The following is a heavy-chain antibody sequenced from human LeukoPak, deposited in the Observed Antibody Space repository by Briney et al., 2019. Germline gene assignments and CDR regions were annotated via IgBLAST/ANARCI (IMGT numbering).Heavy chain of an antibody. CDR1: GYTFTSYY. CDR3: ARGRIRRITIFGVVIISGPFDY. CDR2: INPSGGST. Sequence: ASVKVSCKASGYTFTSYYMHWVRQAPGQGLEWMGIINPSGGSTSYAQKFQGRVTMTRDTSTSTVYMELSSLRSEDTAVYYCARGRIRRITIFGVVIISGPFDYWGQGTLVTVSS. V-gene: IGHV1-46*01. J-gene: IGHJ4*02. D-gene: IGHD3-3*01.